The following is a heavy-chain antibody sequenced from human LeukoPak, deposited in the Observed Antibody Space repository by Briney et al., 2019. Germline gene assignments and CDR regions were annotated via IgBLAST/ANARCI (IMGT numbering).Heavy chain of an antibody. J-gene: IGHJ4*02. Sequence: PSETLSLTCAVYGRSFSGYYWTWICHPPRGGLEWMEEINQSQNTNHDPSLKSRVTISVDTSKTQFSLKLNSVTAADTAMYYCARLCSGGSCQIDYWGQGSLVTVSS. V-gene: IGHV4-34*01. CDR2: INQSQNT. D-gene: IGHD2-15*01. CDR3: ARLCSGGSCQIDY. CDR1: GRSFSGYY.